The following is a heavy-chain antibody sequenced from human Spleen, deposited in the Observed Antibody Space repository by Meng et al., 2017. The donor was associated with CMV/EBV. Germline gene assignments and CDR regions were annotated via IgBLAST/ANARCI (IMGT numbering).Heavy chain of an antibody. CDR2: IYYNGNT. Sequence: GGSLRLSCAASGFTDTSNYMNWVRLAPGKGLEWIGYIYYNGNTNYAQKLQGRVTMTTDTSTSTAYMELRSLRSDDTAVYYCARVDTYDSAAFDYWGQGALVTVSS. V-gene: IGHV1-18*04. CDR3: ARVDTYDSAAFDY. J-gene: IGHJ4*02. CDR1: GFTDTSNY. D-gene: IGHD3-22*01.